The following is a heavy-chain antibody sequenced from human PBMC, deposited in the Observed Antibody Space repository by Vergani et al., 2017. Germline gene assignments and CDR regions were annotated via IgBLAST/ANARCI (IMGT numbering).Heavy chain of an antibody. D-gene: IGHD3-22*01. CDR1: GFTFSSYA. Sequence: QVQLVESGGGVVQPGRSLRLSCAASGFTFSSYAMHWVRQAPGKGLEWVAVISYDGSNKYYADSVKGRFTISRDNSKNTLYLQMNSLRAEDTAVYYCARTAGYYYDSSGPNAFDIWGQGTMVTVSS. CDR2: ISYDGSNK. J-gene: IGHJ3*02. CDR3: ARTAGYYYDSSGPNAFDI. V-gene: IGHV3-30*01.